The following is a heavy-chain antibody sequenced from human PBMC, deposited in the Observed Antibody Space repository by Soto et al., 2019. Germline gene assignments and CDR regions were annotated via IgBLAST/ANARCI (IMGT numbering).Heavy chain of an antibody. CDR2: IYPGDSDT. V-gene: IGHV5-51*01. D-gene: IGHD3-3*01. J-gene: IGHJ6*02. CDR3: ARQASTIFGVFKDYSYSYVMAG. CDR1: GYSFTSYW. Sequence: GESLKISCKGSGYSFTSYWIGWVRQMPGKGLEWMGIIYPGDSDTRYSPSFQGQVTISADKSISTAYLQWSSLKASDTAMYYCARQASTIFGVFKDYSYSYVMAGWGQGSSVPVSS.